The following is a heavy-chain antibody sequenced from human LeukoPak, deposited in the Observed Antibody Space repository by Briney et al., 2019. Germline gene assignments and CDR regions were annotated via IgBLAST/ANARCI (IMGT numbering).Heavy chain of an antibody. D-gene: IGHD1-1*01. CDR1: GFTFSSYV. J-gene: IGHJ6*02. CDR2: IYSGGAT. V-gene: IGHV3-53*01. CDR3: ARGREVSTGYYYYYGMDV. Sequence: PGGSLRLSCVASGFTFSSYVMSWVRQAPGKGLERVSVIYSGGATYNADSVKGRFTISRDNSKNTLYLQMNSLRAEDTAVYYCARGREVSTGYYYYYGMDVWGQGTTVTVSS.